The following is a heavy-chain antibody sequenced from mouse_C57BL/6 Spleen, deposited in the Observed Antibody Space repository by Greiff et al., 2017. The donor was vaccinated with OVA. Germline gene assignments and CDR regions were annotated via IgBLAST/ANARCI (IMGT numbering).Heavy chain of an antibody. CDR2: IWSGGST. V-gene: IGHV2-2*01. J-gene: IGHJ3*01. Sequence: QVQLKESGPGLVQPSQSLSITCTVSGFSLTSYGVHWVRQSPGKGLEWLGVIWSGGSTDYNAAFISRLSISKDNSKSQVFFKMNSLQADDTAIYYCARKGIYDGYYAWFAYWGQGTLVTVSA. D-gene: IGHD2-3*01. CDR3: ARKGIYDGYYAWFAY. CDR1: GFSLTSYG.